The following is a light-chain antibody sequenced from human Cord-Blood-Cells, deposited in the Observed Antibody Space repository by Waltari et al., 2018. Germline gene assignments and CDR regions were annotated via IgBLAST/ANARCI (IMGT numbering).Light chain of an antibody. CDR1: SSDVGGYNY. V-gene: IGLV2-14*01. Sequence: QSALTQPASVSGSPGPSITISCTGTSSDVGGYNYVSWYQQHPGKAPKPMIYDVSNRSSGVSNRFSGSQSGNTAPPTISGLRAEDEADYYCRSYTSSSTLVGFGGGTKLTVL. CDR3: RSYTSSSTLVG. CDR2: DVS. J-gene: IGLJ2*01.